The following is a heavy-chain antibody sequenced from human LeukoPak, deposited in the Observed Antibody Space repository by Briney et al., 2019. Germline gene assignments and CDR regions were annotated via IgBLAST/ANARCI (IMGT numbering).Heavy chain of an antibody. CDR2: SSYNGNT. V-gene: IGHV1-18*01. CDR3: ARVGPGITMIEDY. D-gene: IGHD3-22*01. Sequence: ASVKVSCKASGYIFTSYGISWVRQAPGQGLEWMGWSSYNGNTNYAQNLQGRVTMTTGTSTSTAYMELRSLRSDDTAVYYCARVGPGITMIEDYWGQGTLVTVSS. J-gene: IGHJ4*02. CDR1: GYIFTSYG.